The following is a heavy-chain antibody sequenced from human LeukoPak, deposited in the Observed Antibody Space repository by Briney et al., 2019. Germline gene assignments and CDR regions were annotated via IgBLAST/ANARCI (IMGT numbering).Heavy chain of an antibody. V-gene: IGHV3-73*01. D-gene: IGHD3-3*01. Sequence: GGSLKLSCAASGFTFSGSAMHWVRQASGKGLEWVGHIGNKVSNYATEYAASPRGRFTISRDDSKDTAYLQVNSLKTEDTAVYYCAGNYDSWTGLNYWGQGTLVPVSS. CDR3: AGNYDSWTGLNY. J-gene: IGHJ4*02. CDR2: IGNKVSNYAT. CDR1: GFTFSGSA.